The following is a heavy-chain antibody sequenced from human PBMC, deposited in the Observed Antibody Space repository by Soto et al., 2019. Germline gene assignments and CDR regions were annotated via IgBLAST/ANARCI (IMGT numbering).Heavy chain of an antibody. D-gene: IGHD1-26*01. CDR3: AKGSYRPHDY. CDR2: ISGSGDTT. J-gene: IGHJ4*02. CDR1: GFTFSTYA. V-gene: IGHV3-23*01. Sequence: GGSLRLSCAASGFTFSTYAMSWVRQAPGKGLEWVSAISGSGDTTYYANSVKGRFTISRDNSKNTLYLQMNSLRAEDTAVYYCAKGSYRPHDYWGQGTLVTVSS.